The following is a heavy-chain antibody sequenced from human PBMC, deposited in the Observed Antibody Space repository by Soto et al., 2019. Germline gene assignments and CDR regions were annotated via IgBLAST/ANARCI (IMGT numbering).Heavy chain of an antibody. CDR3: ASTPPGDIVDSYYFDY. V-gene: IGHV4-31*03. Sequence: QVQLQESGPGLVKPSQTLSLTCTVSGGSISSGGYYWSWIRQHPGKGLEWIGYIDYSGSTYYNPSLKSRVTISVDTSKNQFSLKLSSVTAADTAVYYCASTPPGDIVDSYYFDYWGQGTLVTVSS. J-gene: IGHJ4*02. CDR2: IDYSGST. CDR1: GGSISSGGYY. D-gene: IGHD5-12*01.